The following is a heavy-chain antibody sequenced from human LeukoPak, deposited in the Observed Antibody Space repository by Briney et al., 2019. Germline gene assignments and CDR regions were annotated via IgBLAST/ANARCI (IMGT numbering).Heavy chain of an antibody. Sequence: GGSLRLSCAASGFTFTSYSMNWARQAPGKGLEWVSTISGGGGSTYYADSVKGRFTISRDNSKNTLYLQVNSLRAEDTAVYYCAKGGKWDVTPFDYWGQGTLVTVYS. D-gene: IGHD1-26*01. V-gene: IGHV3-23*01. J-gene: IGHJ4*02. CDR2: ISGGGGST. CDR1: GFTFTSYS. CDR3: AKGGKWDVTPFDY.